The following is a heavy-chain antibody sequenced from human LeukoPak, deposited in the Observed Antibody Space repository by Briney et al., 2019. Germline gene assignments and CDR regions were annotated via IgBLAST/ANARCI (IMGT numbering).Heavy chain of an antibody. J-gene: IGHJ4*02. CDR1: GFTFSSYS. Sequence: GGSLRLSCVASGFTFSSYSMNWVRQAPGKGLEWVSSISSSSSYIYYADSVKGRFTISRDNSKNTLYLQMNSLTSEDTAVYYCAKVKTDILIPDSWGQGTLVTVSS. D-gene: IGHD2-21*02. CDR2: ISSSSSYI. CDR3: AKVKTDILIPDS. V-gene: IGHV3-21*01.